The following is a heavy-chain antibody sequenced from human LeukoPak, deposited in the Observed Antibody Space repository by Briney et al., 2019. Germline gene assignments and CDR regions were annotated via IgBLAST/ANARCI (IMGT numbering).Heavy chain of an antibody. V-gene: IGHV3-53*01. CDR2: IYSGGST. CDR1: GFTVSSNY. D-gene: IGHD6-13*01. CDR3: AREGAAAGALYAFDI. Sequence: GGSLRLSCAASGFTVSSNYMSWVRQAPGKGLEWVSVIYSGGSTYYADSVKGRFTISRDNSKNTLYLQMNSLRAEDTAVYYCAREGAAAGALYAFDIWGQGPMVSVSS. J-gene: IGHJ3*02.